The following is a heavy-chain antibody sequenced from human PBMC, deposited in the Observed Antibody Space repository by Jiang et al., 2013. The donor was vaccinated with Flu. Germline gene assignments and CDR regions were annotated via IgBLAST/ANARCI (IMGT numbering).Heavy chain of an antibody. Sequence: VEPSETLSLICAVSGESLTGYYWTWIRQSPGKGLEWLGAINHSGSTHNNPSLKSRVTISVDRSKNQVSLRLTSVTAADTAVYYCARPHGYDDNYFHPWGQGTLVTVSS. CDR1: GESLTGYY. J-gene: IGHJ5*02. D-gene: IGHD5-12*01. CDR2: INHSGST. V-gene: IGHV4-34*01. CDR3: ARPHGYDDNYFHP.